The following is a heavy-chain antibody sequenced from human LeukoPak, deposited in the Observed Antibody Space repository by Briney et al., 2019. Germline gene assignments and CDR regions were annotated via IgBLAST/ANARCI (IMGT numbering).Heavy chain of an antibody. CDR2: IYSNGHT. D-gene: IGHD3-10*01. V-gene: IGHV4-39*01. CDR1: SDSISSSSYL. J-gene: IGHJ4*02. Sequence: SETLSLTRSVSSDSISSSSYLWVWVRQPPGKGLGWIGDIYSNGHTSYNPSLKSRAAISVDTSKNQFSLNLSSVTAADTAVYYCARRHYGSGNIDSWGQGTLVTVSS. CDR3: ARRHYGSGNIDS.